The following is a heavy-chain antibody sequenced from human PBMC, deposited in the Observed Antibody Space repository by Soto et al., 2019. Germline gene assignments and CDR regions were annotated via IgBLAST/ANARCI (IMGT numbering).Heavy chain of an antibody. V-gene: IGHV3-23*01. CDR1: GFTFSSYA. J-gene: IGHJ4*02. D-gene: IGHD3-22*01. CDR2: ISGSGGST. Sequence: GGSLRLSCAASGFTFSSYAMSWVRQAPGKGLEWVSAISGSGGSTYYADSVKGRFTISRDNSKNTLYLQMNSLSAEDTAVYYCAKDHPNYYDSSGYYYDYFDYWGQGTLVTVSS. CDR3: AKDHPNYYDSSGYYYDYFDY.